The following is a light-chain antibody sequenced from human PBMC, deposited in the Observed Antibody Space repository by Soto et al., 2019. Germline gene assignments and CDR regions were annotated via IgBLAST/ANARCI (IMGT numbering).Light chain of an antibody. CDR2: GAS. J-gene: IGKJ1*01. V-gene: IGKV3-15*01. CDR1: QSVSSN. CDR3: HQHNNWWT. Sequence: EVVMTQSPATLPVSPGERATLSCRASQSVSSNLAWYPQKPGQAPRLLIYGASTTAAGIPARFSGSGSGTDFTLTITSMQSEYVGVYYCHQHNNWWTFGQGTKVDIK.